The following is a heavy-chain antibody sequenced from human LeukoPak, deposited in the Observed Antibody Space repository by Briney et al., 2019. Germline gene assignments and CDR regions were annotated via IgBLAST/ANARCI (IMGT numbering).Heavy chain of an antibody. CDR3: AREGYSSGWYRSYYYYGMDV. CDR2: ISSSSSYI. Sequence: PGGSPRPSCAASGFTFSSYSMNWVRQAPGKGLEWVSSISSSSSYIYYADSVKGRFTISRDNAKNSLYLQMNSLRAEDTAVYYCAREGYSSGWYRSYYYYGMDVWGQGTTVTVSS. J-gene: IGHJ6*02. D-gene: IGHD6-19*01. V-gene: IGHV3-21*01. CDR1: GFTFSSYS.